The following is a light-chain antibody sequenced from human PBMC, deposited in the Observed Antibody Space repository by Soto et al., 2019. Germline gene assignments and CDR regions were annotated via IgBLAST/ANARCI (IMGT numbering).Light chain of an antibody. V-gene: IGKV1-9*01. CDR2: GAF. J-gene: IGKJ2*01. Sequence: DIQLTQSPSFLSAAVGDRVTIICRASQDISNYLAWYQQKPGKAPKLLIFGAFTLQSGVPSRFSGSGSGTEFTLTISSLQPEDFAIYYCQHLNYYPYTFGQGIKLEIK. CDR3: QHLNYYPYT. CDR1: QDISNY.